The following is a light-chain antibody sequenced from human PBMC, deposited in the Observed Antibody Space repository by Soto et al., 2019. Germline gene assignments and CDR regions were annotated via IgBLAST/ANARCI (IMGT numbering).Light chain of an antibody. CDR1: SSDVGNYNY. CDR2: NVN. J-gene: IGLJ1*01. V-gene: IGLV2-14*01. Sequence: QSVLTQSASVSGSPGQSITISCTGTSSDVGNYNYVSWYQQHPGEVPKLIIFNVNNRPSGVSNRFSGSKSGNTASLTISGLQAEDEAHYYCSSFTSSTTYVFGTGTKLTVL. CDR3: SSFTSSTTYV.